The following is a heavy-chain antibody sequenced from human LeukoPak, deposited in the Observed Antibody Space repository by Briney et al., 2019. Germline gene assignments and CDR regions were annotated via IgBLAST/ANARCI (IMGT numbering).Heavy chain of an antibody. CDR2: IYPNSGGT. J-gene: IGHJ4*02. CDR1: GYTFTGYY. CDR3: AREHMTRVTLDY. Sequence: ASVKVSCKASGYTFTGYYMHWVRQAPGQGLERMGWIYPNSGGTKYAQKFQGRVTMTRDTSISTAYLELSRLRSDDTAVYYCAREHMTRVTLDYWGQGTLVTVSS. V-gene: IGHV1-2*02. D-gene: IGHD4-17*01.